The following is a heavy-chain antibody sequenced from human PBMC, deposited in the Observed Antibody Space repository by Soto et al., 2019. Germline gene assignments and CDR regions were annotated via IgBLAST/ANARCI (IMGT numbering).Heavy chain of an antibody. CDR1: GYTLTELS. Sequence: ASVKVSCKVSGYTLTELSMHWVRQAPGKGLEWMGGFDPEDGETIYAQKFQGRVTMTEDTSTDTAYMELSSLRSEDTAVYYCATDPGCTVTTCPNFDYWGQGTLVTVSS. CDR3: ATDPGCTVTTCPNFDY. CDR2: FDPEDGET. D-gene: IGHD4-4*01. J-gene: IGHJ4*02. V-gene: IGHV1-24*01.